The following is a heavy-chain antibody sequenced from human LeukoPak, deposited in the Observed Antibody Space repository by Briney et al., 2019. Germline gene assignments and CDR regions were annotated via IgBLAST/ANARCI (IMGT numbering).Heavy chain of an antibody. J-gene: IGHJ4*02. D-gene: IGHD6-19*01. CDR2: IYYSGTT. CDR3: ARAGPSGWYSYFDY. CDR1: GGSISHYY. V-gene: IGHV4-59*01. Sequence: PSETLSLTCIVSGGSISHYYWNWIRQPPGKGLEWIGYIYYSGTTNYNPSLKSRVTISVDTSKNQFSLKLSSVTAADTAVYYCARAGPSGWYSYFDYWGQGTLVTVSS.